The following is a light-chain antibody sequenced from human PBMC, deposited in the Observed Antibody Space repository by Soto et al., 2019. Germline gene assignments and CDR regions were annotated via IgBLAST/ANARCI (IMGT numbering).Light chain of an antibody. Sequence: DIQMTQSPSTLSASVGDRVTITCRASQSISSWLAWYQQKPGKVPKLLIYGASTLQSGVPSRFGGSGSGTDFTLTVSSLQPEDFATYYCQQLFMYPPTFGPGTKVDIK. CDR3: QQLFMYPPT. V-gene: IGKV1-5*01. CDR1: QSISSW. CDR2: GAS. J-gene: IGKJ3*01.